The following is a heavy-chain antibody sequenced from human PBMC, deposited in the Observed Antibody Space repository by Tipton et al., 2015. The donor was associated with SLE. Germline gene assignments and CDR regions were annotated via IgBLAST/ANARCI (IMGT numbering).Heavy chain of an antibody. CDR1: GGSISSNNYY. Sequence: LRLSCTVSGGSISSNNYYWGWIRQPPGKGLEWIGSVYYSGSTNYNLSLKSRVTISVDTSKNQFSLKLSSVTAADTAVYYCARHASRRSGSYNEIDYWGQGTLVTVSS. CDR2: VYYSGST. V-gene: IGHV4-39*01. CDR3: ARHASRRSGSYNEIDY. D-gene: IGHD3-10*01. J-gene: IGHJ4*02.